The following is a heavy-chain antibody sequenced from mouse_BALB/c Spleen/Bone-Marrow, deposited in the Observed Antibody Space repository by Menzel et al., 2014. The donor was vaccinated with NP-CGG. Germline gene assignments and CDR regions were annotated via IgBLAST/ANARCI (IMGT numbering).Heavy chain of an antibody. D-gene: IGHD1-1*01. J-gene: IGHJ4*01. CDR1: GFSLTSYG. CDR3: ARGSYYEGAMDY. V-gene: IGHV2-9*02. CDR2: IWAGGST. Sequence: VQLQQSGPGLVSPSQRLSIPCTVSGFSLTSYGVHWVRPPPGKVLEWLGVIWAGGSTNYNSALMSRLSISKDNSKSQVFLKMNSLQTDDTAMYYCARGSYYEGAMDYWGQGTSVTVSP.